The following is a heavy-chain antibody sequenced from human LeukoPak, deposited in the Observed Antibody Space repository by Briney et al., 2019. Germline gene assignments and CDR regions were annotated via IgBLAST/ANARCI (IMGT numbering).Heavy chain of an antibody. Sequence: GGSLRLSCTASGFTFGDYAMTWVRQAPGKGLEWVGFIASKTYGGTAEYAASVKGRFTISRDDSKSIAYLQMNSLKTENTAVYFCSRDQTPYYWGQGTLVTVSS. J-gene: IGHJ4*02. CDR1: GFTFGDYA. V-gene: IGHV3-49*04. CDR2: IASKTYGGTA. CDR3: SRDQTPYY.